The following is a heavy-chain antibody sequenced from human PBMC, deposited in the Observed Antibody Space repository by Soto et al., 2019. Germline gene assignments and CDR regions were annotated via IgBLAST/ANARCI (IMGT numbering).Heavy chain of an antibody. V-gene: IGHV1-18*04. CDR1: GYTCADFG. D-gene: IGHD2-2*01. CDR3: VRDQKYFRVNGNWFDS. Sequence: GASVKVSCKASGYTCADFGISCVVQSALQGLEWMGCVSGNNGASNPAPKVQGRITMTLDTSTGVSYMALRSLRSDDTAIYYCVRDQKYFRVNGNWFDSWGQGTLVTVSS. J-gene: IGHJ5*01. CDR2: VSGNNGAS.